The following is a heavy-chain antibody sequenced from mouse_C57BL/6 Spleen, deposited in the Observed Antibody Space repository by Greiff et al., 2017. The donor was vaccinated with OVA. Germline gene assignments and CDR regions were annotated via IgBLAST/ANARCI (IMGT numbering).Heavy chain of an antibody. CDR3: ARSDSNGSMDY. CDR1: GYTFTSYW. V-gene: IGHV1-69*01. Sequence: QVQLQQPGAELEMPGASVKLSCKASGYTFTSYWMHWVKQRPGQGLEWIGEIDPSDSYTNYNQKFKGKSTLTVDKSSSTAYMQLSSLTSEDSAVYYCARSDSNGSMDYWGQGTSVTVSS. J-gene: IGHJ4*01. D-gene: IGHD2-5*01. CDR2: IDPSDSYT.